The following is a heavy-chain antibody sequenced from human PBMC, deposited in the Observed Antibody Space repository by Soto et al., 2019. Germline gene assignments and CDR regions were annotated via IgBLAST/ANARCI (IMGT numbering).Heavy chain of an antibody. CDR1: GFTFSGYG. D-gene: IGHD1-26*01. CDR2: TRHDGSNT. V-gene: IGHV3-33*01. CDR3: ARDGVGTTTYFGYFDY. Sequence: GGSLRLSCAASGFTFSGYGMHWVRQAPGKGLEWVAVTRHDGSNTYYADSVRGRFTISRDNSNKMLYLQMNGLRAGDTAVYYCARDGVGTTTYFGYFDYWGQGTLVTVSS. J-gene: IGHJ4*02.